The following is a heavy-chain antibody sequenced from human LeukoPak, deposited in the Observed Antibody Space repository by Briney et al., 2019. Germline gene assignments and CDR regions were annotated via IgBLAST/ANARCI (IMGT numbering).Heavy chain of an antibody. Sequence: DWLSFLRYYGINKYYADSVKGRFTISRENSKNTVYLKMNRLRAEDTAVYYCAKRGATTVDYWGQGTLVTVSS. V-gene: IGHV3-30*02. CDR3: AKRGATTVDY. CDR2: LRYYGINK. J-gene: IGHJ4*02. D-gene: IGHD1-26*01.